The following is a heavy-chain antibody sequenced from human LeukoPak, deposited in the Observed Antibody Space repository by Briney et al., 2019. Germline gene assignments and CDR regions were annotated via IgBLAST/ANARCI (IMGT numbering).Heavy chain of an antibody. Sequence: PGGSLRLSCAASGFTFSSYSMNWVRQAPGKGLEWVSAISGSGGSTYYADSVKGRFTISRDNSKNTLYLQMNSLRAEDTAVYYCAKVHRFLEWFDYWGQGTLVTVSS. CDR2: ISGSGGST. J-gene: IGHJ4*02. D-gene: IGHD3-3*01. CDR1: GFTFSSYS. CDR3: AKVHRFLEWFDY. V-gene: IGHV3-23*01.